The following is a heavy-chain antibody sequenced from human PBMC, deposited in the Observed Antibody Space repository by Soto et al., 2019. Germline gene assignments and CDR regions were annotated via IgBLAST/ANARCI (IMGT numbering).Heavy chain of an antibody. CDR3: ARDKGGYSGYDSLRYYYYYGMDV. D-gene: IGHD5-12*01. V-gene: IGHV1-46*01. CDR2: INPSGGST. Sequence: ASVKVSCKASGYTFTSYYMRWVRQAPGQGLEWMGIINPSGGSTSYAQKFQGRVTMTRDTSTSTVYMELSSLRSEDTAVYYCARDKGGYSGYDSLRYYYYYGMDVWGQGTTVTVSS. CDR1: GYTFTSYY. J-gene: IGHJ6*02.